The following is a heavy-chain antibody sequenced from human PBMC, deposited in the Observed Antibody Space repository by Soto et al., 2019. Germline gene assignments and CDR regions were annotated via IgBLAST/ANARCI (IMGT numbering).Heavy chain of an antibody. CDR3: AKLGYCSGTSCSCFDY. D-gene: IGHD2-2*01. V-gene: IGHV3-23*01. CDR2: ISGSGLGT. CDR1: GCIFNNNA. J-gene: IGHJ4*02. Sequence: GVSLRLSCAASGCIFNNNALSWIRQAQGKGLEWVSAISGSGLGTYYADSVKGRFTVSRDNSKNTLYLQMNSLTAEDTAVYYCAKLGYCSGTSCSCFDYWGQGTLVTVSS.